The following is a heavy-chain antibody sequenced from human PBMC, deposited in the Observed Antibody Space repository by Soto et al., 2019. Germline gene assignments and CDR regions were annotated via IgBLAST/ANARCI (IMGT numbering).Heavy chain of an antibody. D-gene: IGHD5-18*01. CDR3: ARDRGYSYGYPSYFDY. J-gene: IGHJ4*02. V-gene: IGHV1-69*13. CDR1: GGTFSSYA. CDR2: IIPIFGTA. Sequence: SVKVSCKASGGTFSSYAISWVRQAPGQGLEWMGWIIPIFGTANYAQKFQGRVTITADESTSTAYMELSSLRSEDTAVYYCARDRGYSYGYPSYFDYWGQGTLVTVSS.